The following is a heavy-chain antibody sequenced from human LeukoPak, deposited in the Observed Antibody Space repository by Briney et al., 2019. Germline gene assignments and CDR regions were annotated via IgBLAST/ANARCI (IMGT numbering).Heavy chain of an antibody. CDR2: IYYSGST. D-gene: IGHD3-9*01. V-gene: IGHV4-59*08. J-gene: IGHJ3*02. CDR1: GGSISSYY. CDR3: EKRQYDILTGYYAFDI. Sequence: SETLSLTCTVSGGSISSYYWSWIRQPPGKGLEWIGYIYYSGSTNYNPSLKSRVTISVDTSKNQFSLKLSSVTAADTVLFYKEKRQYDILTGYYAFDIWGQGTMVTVSS.